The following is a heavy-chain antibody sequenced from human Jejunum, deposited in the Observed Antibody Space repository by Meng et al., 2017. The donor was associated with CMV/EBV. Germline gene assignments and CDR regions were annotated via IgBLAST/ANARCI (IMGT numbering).Heavy chain of an antibody. CDR2: ISGGGGST. CDR3: AKDSSSDFWSRYYAFYYYGMDV. V-gene: IGHV3-23*01. D-gene: IGHD3-3*01. J-gene: IGHJ6*02. Sequence: MSWVRRAPGKGLEWVSAISGGGGSTYYANSVKGRFTISRDNSKNTLYLQMNSLRAEDTAVYFCAKDSSSDFWSRYYAFYYYGMDVWGQGTTVTVSS.